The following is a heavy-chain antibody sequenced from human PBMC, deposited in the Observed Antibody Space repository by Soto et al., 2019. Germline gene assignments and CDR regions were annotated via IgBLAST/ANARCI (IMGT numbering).Heavy chain of an antibody. J-gene: IGHJ3*02. V-gene: IGHV4-4*02. Sequence: SETLSLTCAVSGGSISSSNWWSWVRQPPGKGLEWIGEIYHSGSTNYNPSLKSRVTISVDKSKNQFSLKLSSVTAADTAVYYCARDEDPPRSVVEYSSSSKAFDIWGQGTMVTVSS. D-gene: IGHD6-6*01. CDR2: IYHSGST. CDR1: GGSISSSNW. CDR3: ARDEDPPRSVVEYSSSSKAFDI.